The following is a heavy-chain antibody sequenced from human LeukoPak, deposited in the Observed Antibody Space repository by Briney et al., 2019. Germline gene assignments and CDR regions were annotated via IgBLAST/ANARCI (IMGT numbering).Heavy chain of an antibody. J-gene: IGHJ4*02. D-gene: IGHD6-13*01. CDR1: GFTFSSYG. CDR2: IRHDGSAK. Sequence: GRSLRLSCAASGFTFSSYGMHWVRQAPGKGLEWVANIRHDGSAKNYVDSVKGRFTISRDNAKNSLYLQMNSLRAEDTAVYYCASSLPRYSSSWYLFNYWGQGTLVTVSS. V-gene: IGHV3-7*01. CDR3: ASSLPRYSSSWYLFNY.